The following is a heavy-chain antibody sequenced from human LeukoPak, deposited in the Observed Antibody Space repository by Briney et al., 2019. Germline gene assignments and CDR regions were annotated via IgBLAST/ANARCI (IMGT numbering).Heavy chain of an antibody. CDR3: AKEPREYGPHYFEN. CDR1: GFTFSNYA. D-gene: IGHD4-17*01. J-gene: IGHJ4*02. V-gene: IGHV3-23*01. Sequence: GGSLRLSCAASGFTFSNYAMSWVRQAPGKGLEWVSSTSGNADSTHYIDSVKGRFTISRDRSKNTLFLQMNSLRSEDTAVYYCAKEPREYGPHYFENWGQGTLVTVSS. CDR2: TSGNADST.